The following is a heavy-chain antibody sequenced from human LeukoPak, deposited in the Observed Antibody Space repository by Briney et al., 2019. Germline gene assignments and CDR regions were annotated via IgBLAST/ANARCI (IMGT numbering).Heavy chain of an antibody. J-gene: IGHJ4*02. CDR2: IYYSGST. D-gene: IGHD3-10*01. V-gene: IGHV4-39*01. CDR1: GGSISSSSYY. Sequence: SETLSLPCTVSGGSISSSSYYWGWIPQPPGKGLEWIGSIYYSGSTYYNPSHKRRVTISVDKSKTQSSLKLSSVTAPDTAVYYCARLVTMVRGVIEYWGQRTLLTVSS. CDR3: ARLVTMVRGVIEY.